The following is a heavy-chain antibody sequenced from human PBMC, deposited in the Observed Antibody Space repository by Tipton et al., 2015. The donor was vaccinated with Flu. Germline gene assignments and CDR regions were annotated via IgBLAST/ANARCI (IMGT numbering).Heavy chain of an antibody. Sequence: QLVQSGAKVKKPGASVKVSCKASGYTFTSYGISWVRQAPGQGLEWMGWISAYNGNTNYAQKLQGRVTMTTDTSTSTAYMELRSLRSDDTAVYYCARGPTYYDFWSGYYDPRRYGMDVWGQGTTVTVSS. CDR3: ARGPTYYDFWSGYYDPRRYGMDV. CDR1: GYTFTSYG. CDR2: ISAYNGNT. J-gene: IGHJ6*02. V-gene: IGHV1-18*01. D-gene: IGHD3-3*01.